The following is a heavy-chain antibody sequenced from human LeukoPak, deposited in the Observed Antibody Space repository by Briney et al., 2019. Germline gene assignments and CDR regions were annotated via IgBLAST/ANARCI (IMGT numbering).Heavy chain of an antibody. CDR1: GYTFTGYY. V-gene: IGHV1-2*02. CDR3: ARHYSLGDYFDY. Sequence: ASVKVSCKASGYTFTGYYMHWVRQAPGQGLEWMGWINPNSGGTNYAQKFQGRVTMTRDTSISTAYMELSSLRSDDTAVYFCARHYSLGDYFDYWGQGTLVTVSS. CDR2: INPNSGGT. J-gene: IGHJ4*02. D-gene: IGHD2-21*01.